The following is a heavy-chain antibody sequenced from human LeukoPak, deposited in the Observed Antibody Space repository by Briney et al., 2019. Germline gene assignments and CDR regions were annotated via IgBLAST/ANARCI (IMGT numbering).Heavy chain of an antibody. CDR2: ISAYNDNT. J-gene: IGHJ4*02. V-gene: IGHV1-18*01. CDR1: GYTFTSYG. CDR3: AKVWLTGSTDYYDY. Sequence: GASVRVSCKASGYTFTSYGISWVRQAPGQGLEWVGWISAYNDNTNYAQKLWGSVTMTTDTSTSTAYMDLRSLRSDDTAVYYCAKVWLTGSTDYYDYWGQGTLVTVSS. D-gene: IGHD1-7*01.